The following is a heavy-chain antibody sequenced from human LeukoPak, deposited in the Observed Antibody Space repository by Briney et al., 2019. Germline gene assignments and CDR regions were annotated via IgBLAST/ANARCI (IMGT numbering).Heavy chain of an antibody. CDR2: IIPIFGTA. J-gene: IGHJ5*02. V-gene: IGHV1-69*01. CDR3: ARGRTTINWFDP. Sequence: SVKVSCKASGGTFSSYAISWVRQAPGQGLEWMGGIIPIFGTANYVQKLQGRVTITADESTSTAYMELSSLRSEDTAVYYCARGRTTINWFDPWGQGTLVTVSS. CDR1: GGTFSSYA. D-gene: IGHD1-26*01.